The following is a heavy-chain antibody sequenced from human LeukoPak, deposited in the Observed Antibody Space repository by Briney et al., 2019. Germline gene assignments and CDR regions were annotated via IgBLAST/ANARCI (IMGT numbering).Heavy chain of an antibody. Sequence: PSETLSLTCSVSGDSVSSDSYYWSWIRQPPGKGLEWIGYAYNSGSTNYNPSLKSRITISVETSKSQFSLKLNSVTAADTAVYYCAGGKYSSSDAFDIWGQGTMVTVSS. CDR2: AYNSGST. J-gene: IGHJ3*02. CDR3: AGGKYSSSDAFDI. CDR1: GDSVSSDSYY. D-gene: IGHD6-6*01. V-gene: IGHV4-61*01.